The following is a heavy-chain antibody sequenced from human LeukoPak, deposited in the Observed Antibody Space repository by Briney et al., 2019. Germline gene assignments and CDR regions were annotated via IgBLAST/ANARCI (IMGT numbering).Heavy chain of an antibody. D-gene: IGHD3-22*01. CDR3: AKDGTGGYYYLDY. Sequence: GTSLRLSCAASGFTFSSHGVHWVRQAPGMGLEWVALILYDGSNEYYADSVQGRFTISRDSSRNTLYLQMNSQRAEDTAVYYCAKDGTGGYYYLDYWGQGTLVTVSS. CDR1: GFTFSSHG. V-gene: IGHV3-30*18. CDR2: ILYDGSNE. J-gene: IGHJ4*02.